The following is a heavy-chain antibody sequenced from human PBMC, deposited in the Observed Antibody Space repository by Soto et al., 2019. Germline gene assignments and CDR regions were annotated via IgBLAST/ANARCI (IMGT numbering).Heavy chain of an antibody. CDR2: INHSGST. V-gene: IGHV4-34*01. CDR1: GGSFSGYY. Sequence: QVQLQQWGAGLLKPSETLSLTCAVYGGSFSGYYWSWIRQPPGKGLEWIGEINHSGSTNYNPSLKSRVTISVDTSKNQFSLKLSSVTAADTAVYYCARGCKVLLWFGELLYAPAPQYYFDYWGQGTLVTVSS. J-gene: IGHJ4*02. D-gene: IGHD3-10*01. CDR3: ARGCKVLLWFGELLYAPAPQYYFDY.